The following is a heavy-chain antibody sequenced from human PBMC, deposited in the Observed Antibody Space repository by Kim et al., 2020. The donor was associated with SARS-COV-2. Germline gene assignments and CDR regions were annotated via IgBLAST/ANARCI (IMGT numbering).Heavy chain of an antibody. D-gene: IGHD6-13*01. J-gene: IGHJ6*02. CDR3: ARDGDSSSWYSPQNYYYYYGMDV. Sequence: SVKVSCKASGGTFSSYAISWVRQAPGQGLEWMGGIIPIFGTANYAQKFQGRVTITADESTSTAYMELSSLRSEDTAVYYCARDGDSSSWYSPQNYYYYYGMDVWGQGTTVTVSS. CDR1: GGTFSSYA. CDR2: IIPIFGTA. V-gene: IGHV1-69*13.